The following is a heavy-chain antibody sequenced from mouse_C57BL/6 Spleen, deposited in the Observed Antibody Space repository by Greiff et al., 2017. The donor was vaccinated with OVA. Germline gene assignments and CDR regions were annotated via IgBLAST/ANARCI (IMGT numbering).Heavy chain of an antibody. CDR2: ISSGSSTI. CDR3: AGWALGPFVY. V-gene: IGHV5-17*01. Sequence: EVKLMESGGGLVKPGGSLKLSCAASGFTFSDYGMHWVRQAPEKGLEWVAYISSGSSTIYYADTVKGRFTISRDNAKNTLFLQMNSLRSEDTAIFYCAGWALGPFVYWRQDTTLTVSS. J-gene: IGHJ2*01. D-gene: IGHD4-1*01. CDR1: GFTFSDYG.